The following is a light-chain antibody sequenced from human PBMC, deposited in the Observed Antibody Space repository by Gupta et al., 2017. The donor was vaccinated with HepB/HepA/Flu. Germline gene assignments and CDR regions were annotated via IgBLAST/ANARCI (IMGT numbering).Light chain of an antibody. CDR1: SSNIGSNT. V-gene: IGLV1-44*01. CDR3: AAWDDSRKDWV. Sequence: QSVLTQPPSASGPPGQRVTISCSGSSSNIGSNTVNWYQQLPGTAPKLLIYSNNQRPSGVPDRFSGSKSGTSASLAISGLQAEDEADYYCAAWDDSRKDWVFGGGTKLTVL. J-gene: IGLJ3*02. CDR2: SNN.